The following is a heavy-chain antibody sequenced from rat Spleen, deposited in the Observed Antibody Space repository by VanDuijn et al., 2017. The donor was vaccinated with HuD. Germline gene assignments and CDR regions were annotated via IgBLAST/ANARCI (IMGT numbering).Heavy chain of an antibody. J-gene: IGHJ3*01. CDR3: ARGPVDY. V-gene: IGHV3-1*01. CDR2: ISNSGST. CDR1: GYSITNYY. Sequence: EVQLQESGPGLVKPSQSLSLTCSVTGYSITNYYWGWIRKFPGNRMEWMGYISNSGSTSYNPSLKSRISITRDTSKNQFFLQLNSVTAEDTATYYCARGPVDYWGQGTLVTVSS.